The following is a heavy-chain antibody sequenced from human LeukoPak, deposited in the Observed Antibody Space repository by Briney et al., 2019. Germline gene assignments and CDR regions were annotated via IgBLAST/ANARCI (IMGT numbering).Heavy chain of an antibody. J-gene: IGHJ3*02. CDR2: ISSSSSYI. V-gene: IGHV3-21*01. CDR3: ARDGDYYDSSGYYYGAFDI. Sequence: GGSLRLSCAASGFTFSSYSMNWVRQAPGKGLEWVSSISSSSSYIYYAVSVKGRFTISRDNAKNSLYLQMNSLRAEDTAVYYCARDGDYYDSSGYYYGAFDIWGQGTMVTVSS. D-gene: IGHD3-22*01. CDR1: GFTFSSYS.